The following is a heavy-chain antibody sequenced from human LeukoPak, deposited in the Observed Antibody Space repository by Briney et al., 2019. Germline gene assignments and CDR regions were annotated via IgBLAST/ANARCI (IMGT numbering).Heavy chain of an antibody. D-gene: IGHD1-26*01. V-gene: IGHV3-15*01. CDR1: GFTLSKAW. CDR2: IKSKTDGGTT. CDR3: TTEGSGSCFDY. J-gene: IGHJ4*02. Sequence: GGSLRLSRAASGFTLSKAWMSWFRQAPGKGLEWVGRIKSKTDGGTTDYAAPVKGRFTISRDDSKNTLYLQMNSLKTEDTAVYYCTTEGSGSCFDYWGQGTLVTVSS.